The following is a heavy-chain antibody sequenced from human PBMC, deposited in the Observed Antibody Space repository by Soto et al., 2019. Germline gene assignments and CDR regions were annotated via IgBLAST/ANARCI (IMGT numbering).Heavy chain of an antibody. J-gene: IGHJ4*02. CDR3: ARDRYSSFHYFDY. Sequence: ASVKVSCKDSGYTFTSYAMHWVRQAPGQRLEWMGWINAGNGNTKYSQKFQGRVTITRDTSASTAYMELSSLRSEDTAVYYCARDRYSSFHYFDYWGQGTMVTVSS. CDR2: INAGNGNT. D-gene: IGHD6-13*01. V-gene: IGHV1-3*01. CDR1: GYTFTSYA.